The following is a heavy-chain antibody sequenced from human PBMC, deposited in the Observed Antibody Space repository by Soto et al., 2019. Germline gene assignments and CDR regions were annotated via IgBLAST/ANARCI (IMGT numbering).Heavy chain of an antibody. J-gene: IGHJ4*02. Sequence: QVQLVQSGTEVKKPGASVKVSCKTSEYSFGDYYLHWVRQAPEQGLEWMGWINLNDGGTNSPRKSHGRRTMARDKSITTVHMEQSRLRSDDTAFYFWGRDASSHQSIFDLWGPGTLVTVSS. CDR2: INLNDGGT. D-gene: IGHD2-2*01. CDR3: GRDASSHQSIFDL. V-gene: IGHV1-2*02. CDR1: EYSFGDYY.